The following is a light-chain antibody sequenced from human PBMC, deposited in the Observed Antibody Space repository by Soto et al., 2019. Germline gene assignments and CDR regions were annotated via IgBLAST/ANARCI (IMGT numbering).Light chain of an antibody. CDR2: SAS. CDR3: QQLSRYPLT. J-gene: IGKJ4*01. CDR1: QALSNY. Sequence: PSVLSASVGETVTLTCRASQALSNYLAWYQQKPGKAPDLLIYSASTLQSGVPSRFSGSGSETEFSLTIRALQPEDFATYYCQQLSRYPLTFGGGTKVDIK. V-gene: IGKV1-9*01.